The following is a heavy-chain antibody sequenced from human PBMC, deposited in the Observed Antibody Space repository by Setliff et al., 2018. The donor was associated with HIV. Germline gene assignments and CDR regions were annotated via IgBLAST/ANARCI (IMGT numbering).Heavy chain of an antibody. CDR1: GYSFTDYY. J-gene: IGHJ3*02. D-gene: IGHD1-26*01. CDR3: ARAETYLWELHAFDI. V-gene: IGHV1-46*01. CDR2: INPAGNPT. Sequence: ASVKVSCKASGYSFTDYYIHWVRQAPGQGLEWMGIINPAGNPTSYAQKFQGRLTMTRDTSTSTVYMELTSLRSEDTAVYYCARAETYLWELHAFDIWGQGTMVTVSS.